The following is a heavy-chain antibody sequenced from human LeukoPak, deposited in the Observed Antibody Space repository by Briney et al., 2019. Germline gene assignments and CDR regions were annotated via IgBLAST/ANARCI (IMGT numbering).Heavy chain of an antibody. CDR2: IYHSGST. D-gene: IGHD4/OR15-4a*01. J-gene: IGHJ3*02. CDR3: ARIQVQDAFDI. CDR1: GYSISSGYY. V-gene: IGHV4-38-2*01. Sequence: SETLSLTCAVSGYSISSGYYWGWIRQPPGKGLEWIGSIYHSGSTYYNPSLKSRVTISVDTSKNQFSLKLSSVTAADTAVYYCARIQVQDAFDIWGQGTMVTVSS.